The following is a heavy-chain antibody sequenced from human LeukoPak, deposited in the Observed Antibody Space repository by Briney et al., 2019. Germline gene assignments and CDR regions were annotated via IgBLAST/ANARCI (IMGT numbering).Heavy chain of an antibody. D-gene: IGHD2-2*01. Sequence: GGSLRLSCAGSGFTFSNYAMSWVRQAPGKGLEWVSAITGSGGATYYADSVKGRFTISRDNSKNTLYLQMNSLRAEDTAVYYCAKNGPGGYCSSTSCYYYMDVWGKGTTVTVSS. V-gene: IGHV3-23*01. CDR1: GFTFSNYA. CDR2: ITGSGGAT. J-gene: IGHJ6*03. CDR3: AKNGPGGYCSSTSCYYYMDV.